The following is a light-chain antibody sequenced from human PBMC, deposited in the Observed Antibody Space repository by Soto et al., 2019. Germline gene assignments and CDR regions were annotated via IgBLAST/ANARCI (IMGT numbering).Light chain of an antibody. CDR2: AAS. CDR3: QQSYSTLALT. J-gene: IGKJ4*01. CDR1: QSISSY. Sequence: DIQMTQSPSSLSASVGDRVTITCRASQSISSYLNWYQQKPGKAPKLLIYAASSLQSGVPSRFSGSGSGTDFTLTISSLQPEDFANYYCQQSYSTLALTFGGGTKVDIK. V-gene: IGKV1-39*01.